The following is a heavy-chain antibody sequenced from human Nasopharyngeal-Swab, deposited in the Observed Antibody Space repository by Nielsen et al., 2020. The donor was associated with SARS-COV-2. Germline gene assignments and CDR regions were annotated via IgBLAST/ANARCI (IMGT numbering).Heavy chain of an antibody. V-gene: IGHV3-11*01. J-gene: IGHJ5*02. CDR2: ISSSGSTI. CDR3: ARDKFWSGYYSWFDP. CDR1: GFTFSDYY. Sequence: GRSLRLSCAASGFTFSDYYMSWIRQAPGKGLEWVSYISSSGSTIYYAASVKGRFTISRDNAKNSLYLQMNSLRAEDTAVYYCARDKFWSGYYSWFDPWSQGTLVTVSS. D-gene: IGHD3-3*01.